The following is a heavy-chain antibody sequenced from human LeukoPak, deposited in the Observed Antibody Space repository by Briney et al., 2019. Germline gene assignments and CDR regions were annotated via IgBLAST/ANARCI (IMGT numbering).Heavy chain of an antibody. CDR2: IRSKANSYAT. D-gene: IGHD3-10*01. CDR1: WFTFSGSA. J-gene: IGHJ6*03. CDR3: TSPIWSYYYYMDV. V-gene: IGHV3-73*01. Sequence: VQPGGSLKLSCAASWFTFSGSAMHWVRQASGKGLDWVGRIRSKANSYATAYAASVKGRFTISRDDSKNTAYLQMNSLKTEDTAVYYCTSPIWSYYYYMDVWGKGTTVTVSS.